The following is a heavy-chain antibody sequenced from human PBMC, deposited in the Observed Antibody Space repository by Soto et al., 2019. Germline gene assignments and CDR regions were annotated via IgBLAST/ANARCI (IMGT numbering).Heavy chain of an antibody. CDR3: ATAYCSRGSCHDAFDI. V-gene: IGHV1-69*13. CDR2: IIPIFGTA. D-gene: IGHD2-15*01. Sequence: GASVKVSCKASGGTFSSYAISWVRQAPGQGLEWMGGIIPIFGTANYAQKFQGRVTITADESTSTAYMELSSLRSEDTAVYYCATAYCSRGSCHDAFDICGQGTMVTVSS. CDR1: GGTFSSYA. J-gene: IGHJ3*02.